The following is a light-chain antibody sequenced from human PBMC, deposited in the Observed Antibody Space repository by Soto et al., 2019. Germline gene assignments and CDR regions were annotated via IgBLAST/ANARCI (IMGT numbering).Light chain of an antibody. CDR3: QSFDSSLTGSYV. V-gene: IGLV1-40*01. CDR2: DHA. Sequence: QSVLTQPPSVSGAPGQTVTISCTGTTSNIGAGFDVHWYQQFPGTAPKLLIYDHANRPSGVPDRFSGSKSGTSASLAITGLQAEDEADYFCQSFDSSLTGSYVFGTGTKVTVL. CDR1: TSNIGAGFD. J-gene: IGLJ1*01.